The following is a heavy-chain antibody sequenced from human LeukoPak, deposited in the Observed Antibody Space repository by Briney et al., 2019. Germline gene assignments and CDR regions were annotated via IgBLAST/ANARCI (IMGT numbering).Heavy chain of an antibody. CDR2: INPNSGGT. D-gene: IGHD2-15*01. J-gene: IGHJ5*02. V-gene: IGHV1-2*02. CDR1: GYTFTGYY. CDR3: AREGDCSGGSCFNWFDP. Sequence: GASVKVSCKASGYTFTGYYMHWVRQAPGQGLEWMGWINPNSGGTNYAQKFQGRVTMTRDTSISTAYVELSRLRSDDTAVYYCAREGDCSGGSCFNWFDPWGQGTLVTVSS.